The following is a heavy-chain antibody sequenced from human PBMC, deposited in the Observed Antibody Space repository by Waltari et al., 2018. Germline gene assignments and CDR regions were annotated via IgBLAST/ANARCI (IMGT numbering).Heavy chain of an antibody. V-gene: IGHV3-49*04. D-gene: IGHD4-17*01. Sequence: LIESGGGLVQPGRSLRPSWRVSGFTFRDYGMRWVRQAPGKGLEWVGFIRNRVYGGTTEYAASVRGRFSISRDDSKGIVYLQMNSLKTEDTAVYYCTRDLASTYGDALDYWGQGVLVTVSS. CDR3: TRDLASTYGDALDY. CDR2: IRNRVYGGTT. CDR1: GFTFRDYG. J-gene: IGHJ4*02.